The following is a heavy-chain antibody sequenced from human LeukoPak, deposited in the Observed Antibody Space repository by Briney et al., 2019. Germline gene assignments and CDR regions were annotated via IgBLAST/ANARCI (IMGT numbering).Heavy chain of an antibody. CDR1: GYSFTSLD. Sequence: ASVKVSCKASGYSFTSLDINWVRQATGQGLEWMGWVNTKSGNTGHAQKFRGRVTITRNTSTSTVYMELSSLRSEDTAVYYCARVDGSPDYWGQGTLVTVSS. CDR3: ARVDGSPDY. CDR2: VNTKSGNT. D-gene: IGHD2-15*01. J-gene: IGHJ4*02. V-gene: IGHV1-8*01.